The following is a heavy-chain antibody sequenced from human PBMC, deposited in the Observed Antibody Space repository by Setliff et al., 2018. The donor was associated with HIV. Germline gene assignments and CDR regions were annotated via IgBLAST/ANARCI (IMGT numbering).Heavy chain of an antibody. CDR3: AADPQTGTTSYDAFDI. CDR2: ITPIFGTA. V-gene: IGHV1-69*13. D-gene: IGHD1-7*01. CDR1: GGTLSSYA. J-gene: IGHJ3*02. Sequence: GASVKVSCKASGGTLSSYAINWVRQAPGQGLEWMGGITPIFGTANYAQKFQGRVTITADESTSTAYMELSSLRSEDTAVYYCAADPQTGTTSYDAFDIWGQGTVVTVSS.